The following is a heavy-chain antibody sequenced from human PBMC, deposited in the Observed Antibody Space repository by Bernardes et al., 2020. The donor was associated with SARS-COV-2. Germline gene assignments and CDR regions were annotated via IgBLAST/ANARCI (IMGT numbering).Heavy chain of an antibody. CDR1: GGSISSYY. Sequence: SETLSLTCTVSGGSISSYYWTWTRQPPGKGLEWIVYIYYSRSTNYNPSLKSRVTISVDTSKNQFSLKLSSVTAADTDVYYCARTDYSNYYYYGMDVWGQGTTVTVSS. CDR2: IYYSRST. J-gene: IGHJ6*02. CDR3: ARTDYSNYYYYGMDV. D-gene: IGHD4-4*01. V-gene: IGHV4-59*01.